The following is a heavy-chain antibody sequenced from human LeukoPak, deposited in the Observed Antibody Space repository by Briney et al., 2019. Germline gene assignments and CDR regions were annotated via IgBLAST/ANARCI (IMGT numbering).Heavy chain of an antibody. Sequence: ASVKVSCKASGYTFTGYYMHWVRQAPGQGLEWMGRINPNSGGTNYAQKFQGRVTMTRDTSISTAYMELSRLRSDDTAAYYCARLIAVAGSPRAFDIWGQGTMVTVSS. CDR3: ARLIAVAGSPRAFDI. CDR2: INPNSGGT. V-gene: IGHV1-2*06. D-gene: IGHD6-19*01. J-gene: IGHJ3*02. CDR1: GYTFTGYY.